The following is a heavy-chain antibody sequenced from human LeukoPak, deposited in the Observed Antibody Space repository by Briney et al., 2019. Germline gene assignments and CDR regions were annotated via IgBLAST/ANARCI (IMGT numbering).Heavy chain of an antibody. V-gene: IGHV3-30*04. CDR2: IAYNGNNE. J-gene: IGHJ4*02. CDR3: ARDAGGSFDY. Sequence: PGGSLRLSCAASEFTFSGYAIHWVRQAPGEGLDWVAHIAYNGNNEKYAESVKGRFTISRDNSKNTVYLQMNSLRSDDTAVYYRARDAGGSFDYWGQGTLVTVSS. CDR1: EFTFSGYA.